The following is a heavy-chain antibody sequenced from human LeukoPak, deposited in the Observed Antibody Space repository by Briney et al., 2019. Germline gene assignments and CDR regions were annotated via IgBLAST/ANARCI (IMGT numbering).Heavy chain of an antibody. J-gene: IGHJ4*02. CDR3: AKDRRGPDNYQFDY. CDR1: GYTFTDYY. Sequence: ASVKVSCKTSGYTFTDYYIHWVRQAPGQGPEWMGWINPNSGGTNYAQNLQGRVTMTTDTSTSTAYMELRSLRSDDTAVYYCAKDRRGPDNYQFDYWGQGTLVTVSS. V-gene: IGHV1-2*02. D-gene: IGHD1-20*01. CDR2: INPNSGGT.